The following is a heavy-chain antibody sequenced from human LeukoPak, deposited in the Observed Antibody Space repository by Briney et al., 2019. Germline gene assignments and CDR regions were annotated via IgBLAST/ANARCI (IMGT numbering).Heavy chain of an antibody. CDR3: ARDYCSGGSCYFHVFDV. J-gene: IGHJ3*01. D-gene: IGHD2-15*01. V-gene: IGHV4-30-2*01. CDR2: IYHSGES. CDR1: GDSISSGGYY. Sequence: IPSETLSLTCTVSGDSISSGGYYCSWIRQPPGKGLEWIGYIYHSGESYFNPSLKSRVTMSVDKSKNQFSLNLTSVTAADTAVYYCARDYCSGGSCYFHVFDVWGQGTTVTVSS.